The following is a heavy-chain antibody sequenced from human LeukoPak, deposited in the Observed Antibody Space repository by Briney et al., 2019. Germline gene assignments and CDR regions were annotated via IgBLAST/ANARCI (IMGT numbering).Heavy chain of an antibody. V-gene: IGHV4-59*08. CDR2: IYYSGST. Sequence: SETLSLTCTVSGASISSYYWSWIRQPPGKGLEWIGYIYYSGSTNYNPSLKSRVTISVDTSKNQFSLKLSSVTAADTAVYYCARHVIVPDSSGYPLDWGQGTLVTVSS. CDR1: GASISSYY. J-gene: IGHJ4*02. CDR3: ARHVIVPDSSGYPLD. D-gene: IGHD3-22*01.